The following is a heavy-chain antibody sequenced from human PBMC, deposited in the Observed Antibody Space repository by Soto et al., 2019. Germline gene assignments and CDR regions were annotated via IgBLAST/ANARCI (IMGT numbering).Heavy chain of an antibody. J-gene: IGHJ6*02. CDR1: GFTVSSNY. CDR3: ARDNPETRQGLDV. V-gene: IGHV3-53*01. Sequence: GGSLRLSCAASGFTVSSNYMSWVRQAPGKGLEWVSVIYSGGSTYYADSVRGRFTMSRDNSKNTLYFQMKSLSAEDKAVSYCARDNPETRQGLDVWGQGTTVTVSS. CDR2: IYSGGST.